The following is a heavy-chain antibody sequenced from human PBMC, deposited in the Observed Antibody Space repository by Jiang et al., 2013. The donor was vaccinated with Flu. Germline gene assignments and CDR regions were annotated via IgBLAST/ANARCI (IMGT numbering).Heavy chain of an antibody. D-gene: IGHD5-18*01. CDR2: IIPIFGTT. CDR3: ARAIGGYSYGPFEY. V-gene: IGHV1-69*01. J-gene: IGHJ4*02. CDR1: GGTLNSYA. Sequence: SGAEVKKPGSSIRVSCRASGGTLNSYASNWVRQAPGQGLEWMGGIIPIFGTTEYAKKIQGRVTITADESTGTVYMELTSLKSEDTAVYYCARAIGGYSYGPFEYWGQGTLVTVSA.